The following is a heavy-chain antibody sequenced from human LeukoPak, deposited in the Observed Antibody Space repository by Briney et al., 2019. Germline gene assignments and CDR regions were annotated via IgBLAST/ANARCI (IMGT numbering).Heavy chain of an antibody. CDR2: IFYGGTT. J-gene: IGHJ4*02. D-gene: IGHD3-10*01. Sequence: SETLSLTCTVSGGSIRSYYWSWIRQPPGKGLEWVVYIFYGGTTDSNPSLTSRVTISVDTSKDQFSLKLSSVTAADTAVYYCPKTGAREFDYWGQGTMVTVSS. CDR1: GGSIRSYY. CDR3: PKTGAREFDY. V-gene: IGHV4-59*08.